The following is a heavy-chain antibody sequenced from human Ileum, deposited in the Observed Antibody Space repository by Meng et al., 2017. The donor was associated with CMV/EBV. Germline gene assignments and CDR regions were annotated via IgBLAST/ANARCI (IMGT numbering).Heavy chain of an antibody. CDR3: ARDLDSGRVSSDLILVPPSTRLFDY. V-gene: IGHV1-18*01. CDR2: IGAYNGNT. Sequence: WVRQVPGHGLEWMGWIGAYNGNTNYAPKFQGRVTMTTDTRPATAYMELRSLRSDDTAFYYCARDLDSGRVSSDLILVPPSTRLFDYWGQGTLVTVSS. J-gene: IGHJ4*02. D-gene: IGHD2/OR15-2a*01.